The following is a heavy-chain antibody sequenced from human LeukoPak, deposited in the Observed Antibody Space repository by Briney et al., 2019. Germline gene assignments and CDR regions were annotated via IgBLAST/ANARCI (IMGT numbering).Heavy chain of an antibody. J-gene: IGHJ3*01. D-gene: IGHD3-22*01. Sequence: ASVKVSCKASGDTFSSYYMHWVRRAPGQGLEWMGIINPSGGSITYAQMFQGRVTMTGDMSTSTVYMELSRLRSEDTSVYYCARGRHYYESSDYYYECDAFDVWGQGTMVTVSS. CDR3: ARGRHYYESSDYYYECDAFDV. CDR2: INPSGGSI. CDR1: GDTFSSYY. V-gene: IGHV1-46*01.